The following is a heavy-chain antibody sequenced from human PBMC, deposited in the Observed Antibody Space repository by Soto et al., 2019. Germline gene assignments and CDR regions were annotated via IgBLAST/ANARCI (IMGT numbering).Heavy chain of an antibody. CDR2: ISSDGSKK. Sequence: PXGSLRLSCSASGFPFSSFGLHWVRQAPGKGPEWVAVISSDGSKKFYSDSVQGRFTISRDNLKNTLHLQMNSLRPADTAVYYCAATSYWGQGTLVTVSS. CDR3: AATSY. J-gene: IGHJ4*02. CDR1: GFPFSSFG. V-gene: IGHV3-30*03.